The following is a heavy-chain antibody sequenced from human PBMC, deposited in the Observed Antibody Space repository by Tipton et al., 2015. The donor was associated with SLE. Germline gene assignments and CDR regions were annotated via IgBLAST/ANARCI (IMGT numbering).Heavy chain of an antibody. D-gene: IGHD6-25*01. CDR1: GFTFSSYA. Sequence: GSLRLSCEASGFTFSSYAMSWVRQAPGKGLQWVSAISATAGSTYFADSVRGRFSISRFNSKSTVILQMTSLRAEDTAIYYCARDREDDPEAMFDYWGQGTLVTVSS. V-gene: IGHV3-23*01. J-gene: IGHJ4*02. CDR2: ISATAGST. CDR3: ARDREDDPEAMFDY.